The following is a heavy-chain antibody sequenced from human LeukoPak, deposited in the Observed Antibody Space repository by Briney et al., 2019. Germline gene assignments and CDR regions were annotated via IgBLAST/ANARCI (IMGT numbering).Heavy chain of an antibody. D-gene: IGHD3-9*01. V-gene: IGHV3-21*05. Sequence: PGGSLRLSCAASGFTFSSYSINWVRQAPGKGLEWVSYISSSSSYTNYADSVKGRFTISRDNAKNSLYLQMNSLRAEDTAVYYCARVVPGYPFDYWGQGTLVTVSS. CDR2: ISSSSSYT. CDR1: GFTFSSYS. J-gene: IGHJ4*02. CDR3: ARVVPGYPFDY.